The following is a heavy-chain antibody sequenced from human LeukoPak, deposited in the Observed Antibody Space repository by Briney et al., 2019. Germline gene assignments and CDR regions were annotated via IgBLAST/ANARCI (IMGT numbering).Heavy chain of an antibody. CDR3: AKDVIRVGASHFDY. CDR2: ISDSDGRT. Sequence: GGSLRLSCAASGFTFSSYVMSWVRQAPGKGLEWVPAISDSDGRTYYADSVKGRFTISRDNSKNTLYLQMNGLRAEDTAVYYCAKDVIRVGASHFDYWGQGTLVTVSS. CDR1: GFTFSSYV. J-gene: IGHJ4*02. V-gene: IGHV3-23*01. D-gene: IGHD2/OR15-2a*01.